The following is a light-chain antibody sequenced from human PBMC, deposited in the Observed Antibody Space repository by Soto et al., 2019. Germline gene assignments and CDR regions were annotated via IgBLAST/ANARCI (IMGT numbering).Light chain of an antibody. J-gene: IGKJ4*01. Sequence: EIVMTKSPATLSVSQGERATLSCRASQSVRSNLAWYQQKPGQAPRLLIYAASDRATGIPGRFSGSGSGTDFTLTISSLQPEDFATYYCQQGYSFPVTFGGGTK. CDR1: QSVRSN. CDR2: AAS. V-gene: IGKV3D-15*01. CDR3: QQGYSFPVT.